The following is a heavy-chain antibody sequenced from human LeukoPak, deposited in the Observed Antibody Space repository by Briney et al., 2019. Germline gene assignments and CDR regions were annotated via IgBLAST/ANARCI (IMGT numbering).Heavy chain of an antibody. Sequence: GGSLRLSCAASGFTFGSYSMNWVRQAPGKGLEWVSSISSSSSYIYYADSVKGRFTISRDNAKNSLYLQMNSLRAEDTAVYYCARDQVDIVATSAFDYWGQGTLVTVSS. D-gene: IGHD5-12*01. V-gene: IGHV3-21*01. CDR1: GFTFGSYS. J-gene: IGHJ4*02. CDR2: ISSSSSYI. CDR3: ARDQVDIVATSAFDY.